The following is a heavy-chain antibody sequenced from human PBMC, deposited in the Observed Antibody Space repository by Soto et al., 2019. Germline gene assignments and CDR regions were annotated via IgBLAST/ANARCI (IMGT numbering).Heavy chain of an antibody. CDR3: ARDFVRVSYYGMDV. CDR2: ISTTGSTI. J-gene: IGHJ6*02. CDR1: GFTFKSYE. Sequence: GGSLRLSCAASGFTFKSYEMNWVRQAPGKGLEWVSYISTTGSTIYYADSVKGRFTISRDNIKNSLYLQMNSLRAEDTAVYYCARDFVRVSYYGMDVWGQGTTVTVSS. D-gene: IGHD2-8*02. V-gene: IGHV3-48*03.